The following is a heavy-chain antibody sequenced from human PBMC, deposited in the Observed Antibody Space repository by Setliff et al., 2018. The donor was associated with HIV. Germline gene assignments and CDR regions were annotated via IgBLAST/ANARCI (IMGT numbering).Heavy chain of an antibody. Sequence: LSLTCTVSGGSISSSSHYWGWIRQPPGKGLEWIGSIYYSGRTDDNPSLRSRVTISVDTSKNQLSLKVTSVTAADTAVYYCARIWIWVYDSSGYPRSGMKDYFDYWGQGILVTVSS. D-gene: IGHD3-22*01. CDR2: IYYSGRT. V-gene: IGHV4-39*01. J-gene: IGHJ4*02. CDR1: GGSISSSSHY. CDR3: ARIWIWVYDSSGYPRSGMKDYFDY.